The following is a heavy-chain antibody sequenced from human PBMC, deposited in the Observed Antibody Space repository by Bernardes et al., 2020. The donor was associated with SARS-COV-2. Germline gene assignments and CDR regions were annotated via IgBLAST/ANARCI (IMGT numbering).Heavy chain of an antibody. CDR2: LNPNSGGT. Sequence: ASVKVSCKASGYTFTGYYMHWVRQAPGQGLEWLAWLNPNSGGTYYAPKFQGRVTVTRDTSISTAYMELRRLGSDDTAIYYCARVPRPDSRHFDYWGQGSLVTVSS. V-gene: IGHV1-2*02. CDR3: ARVPRPDSRHFDY. CDR1: GYTFTGYY. J-gene: IGHJ4*02. D-gene: IGHD3-22*01.